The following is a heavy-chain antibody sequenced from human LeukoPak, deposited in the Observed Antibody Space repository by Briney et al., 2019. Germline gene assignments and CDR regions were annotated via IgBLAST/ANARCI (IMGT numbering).Heavy chain of an antibody. CDR2: INPSGGGT. V-gene: IGHV1-46*01. CDR1: GYAFTSYY. J-gene: IGHJ4*02. CDR3: ARLDPRLRESTFDY. Sequence: GASVKVSCKASGYAFTSYYMHWVRQAPGQGLEWMGIINPSGGGTTYAQKFQDRVTMTRDMSTSTVYMELSSLRSEDTAVYYCARLDPRLRESTFDYWGQGTLVTVSS. D-gene: IGHD5/OR15-5a*01.